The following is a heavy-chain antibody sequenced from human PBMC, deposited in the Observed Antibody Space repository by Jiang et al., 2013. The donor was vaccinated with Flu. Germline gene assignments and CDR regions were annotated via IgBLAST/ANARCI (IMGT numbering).Heavy chain of an antibody. Sequence: GAEVKKPGESLRISCKGSGYSFTSYWIGWVRQMPGKGLEWMGRIDPSDSYTNYSPSFQGHITISADKSISTAYLQWSSLKASDTAMYYCASTRDDYGDYGWFDPWGQGTLVTVSS. CDR2: IDPSDSYT. CDR3: ASTRDDYGDYGWFDP. V-gene: IGHV5-10-1*01. CDR1: GYSFTSYW. D-gene: IGHD4-17*01. J-gene: IGHJ5*02.